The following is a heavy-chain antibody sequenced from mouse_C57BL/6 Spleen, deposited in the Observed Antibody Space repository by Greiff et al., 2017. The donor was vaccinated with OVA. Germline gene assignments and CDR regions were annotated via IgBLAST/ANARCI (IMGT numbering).Heavy chain of an antibody. CDR1: GFSFNTYA. J-gene: IGHJ3*01. D-gene: IGHD2-1*01. CDR2: IRSKSNNYAT. CDR3: VRPYGNYEWFAY. Sequence: EVQLQESGGGLVQPKGSLKLSCAASGFSFNTYAMNWVRQAPGQGLEWVARIRSKSNNYATYYADSVKDRFTISRDDSESMLYLQMNNLRTEDTAMYYCVRPYGNYEWFAYWGQGTLVTVSA. V-gene: IGHV10-1*01.